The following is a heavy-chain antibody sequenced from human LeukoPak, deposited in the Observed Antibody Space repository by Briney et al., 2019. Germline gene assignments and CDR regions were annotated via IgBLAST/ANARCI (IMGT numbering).Heavy chain of an antibody. CDR1: GYSISSGYY. V-gene: IGHV4-38-2*02. Sequence: SSETLSLTCTVSGYSISSGYYWGWIRPPPGKGLEWIGSIYHSGSTYYNPSLKRRVTISVDTSKNQFSLKLSSVTAADTAVYYCARGSGDFWSGYYTTVANDYWGQGTLVTVSS. CDR3: ARGSGDFWSGYYTTVANDY. J-gene: IGHJ4*02. CDR2: IYHSGST. D-gene: IGHD3-3*01.